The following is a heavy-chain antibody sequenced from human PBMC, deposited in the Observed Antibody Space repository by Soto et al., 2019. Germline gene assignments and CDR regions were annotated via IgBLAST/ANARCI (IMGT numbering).Heavy chain of an antibody. V-gene: IGHV3-21*06. CDR1: GFNFSSYS. Sequence: GRLLRHSCAASGFNFSSYSMNWVRQAPGKGLEWVSSISSGSSYIYYADSVKGRFTISRDNAKNSLYLQMNSLRAEDTAVYYCARSSGGSGKLWNYYGMDVWGQGTTVTVSS. CDR2: ISSGSSYI. D-gene: IGHD3-10*01. CDR3: ARSSGGSGKLWNYYGMDV. J-gene: IGHJ6*02.